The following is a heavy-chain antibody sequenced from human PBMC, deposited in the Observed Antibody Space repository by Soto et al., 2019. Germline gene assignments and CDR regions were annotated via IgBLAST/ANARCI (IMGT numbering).Heavy chain of an antibody. CDR1: GGSISSYY. CDR3: ARVWTAGDSSGYSPIDY. D-gene: IGHD3-22*01. Sequence: QVQLQESGPGLVKPSETLSLTCTVSGGSISSYYWSWIRQPPGKGLEWIGYIYYSGSTNYNPSLKRRGTISLDTPKNQFSLKLSAVTAADTAVYYCARVWTAGDSSGYSPIDYWGQGTLVTVSS. CDR2: IYYSGST. J-gene: IGHJ4*02. V-gene: IGHV4-59*01.